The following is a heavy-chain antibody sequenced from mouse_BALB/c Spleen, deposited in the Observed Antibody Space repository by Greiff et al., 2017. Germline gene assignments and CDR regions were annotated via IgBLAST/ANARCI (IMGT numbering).Heavy chain of an antibody. J-gene: IGHJ2*01. CDR2: IRNKANGYTT. V-gene: IGHV7-3*02. CDR1: GFTFTDYY. CDR3: ARDLEDFDY. Sequence: EVKLMESGGGLVQPGGSLRLSCATSGFTFTDYYMSWVRQPPGKALEWLGFIRNKANGYTTEYSASVKGRFTISRDNSQSILYLQMNTLRAEDSATYYCARDLEDFDYWGQGTTLTVSS.